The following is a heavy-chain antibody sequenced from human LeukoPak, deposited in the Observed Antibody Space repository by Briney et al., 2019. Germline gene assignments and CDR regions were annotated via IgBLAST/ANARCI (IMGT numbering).Heavy chain of an antibody. CDR2: IYYSGST. CDR3: ARRFSTAFDI. Sequence: SETLSLTCTVSGGSISSSSYYWGWIRQPPGKGLEWVVSIYYSGSTYYNPSLKSRVTISVDTSKNQFSLKLSSVTAADTVVYYCARRFSTAFDIWGHGTMVTVSS. D-gene: IGHD3-3*01. J-gene: IGHJ3*02. V-gene: IGHV4-39*01. CDR1: GGSISSSSYY.